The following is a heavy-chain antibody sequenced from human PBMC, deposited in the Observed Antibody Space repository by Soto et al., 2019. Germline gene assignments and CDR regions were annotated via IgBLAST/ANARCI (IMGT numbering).Heavy chain of an antibody. CDR3: AREGYCSSTSCYSFDY. V-gene: IGHV3-33*01. CDR2: IWYDGSNK. D-gene: IGHD2-2*01. CDR1: GFTFSSYG. Sequence: GGSLRLSCAASGFTFSSYGMHWVRQAPGKGLEWVAVIWYDGSNKYYANSVKGRFTISRDNSKNTLYLQMGSLRAEDMAVYYCAREGYCSSTSCYSFDYWGQGTLVTVSS. J-gene: IGHJ4*02.